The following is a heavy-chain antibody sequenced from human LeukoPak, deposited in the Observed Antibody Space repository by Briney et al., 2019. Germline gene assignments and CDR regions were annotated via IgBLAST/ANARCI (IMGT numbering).Heavy chain of an antibody. CDR3: ARVTSYGSGTVWGAFDI. J-gene: IGHJ3*02. CDR2: IIPIFDTA. V-gene: IGHV1-69*13. D-gene: IGHD3-10*01. CDR1: GGTFSSYV. Sequence: SVKVSCKASGGTFSSYVMSWVRQAPGQGLEWMGGIIPIFDTANYAQKFQGRVTIIADESTSTAYMELSSLRSEDTAVYYCARVTSYGSGTVWGAFDIWGQGTMVTVSS.